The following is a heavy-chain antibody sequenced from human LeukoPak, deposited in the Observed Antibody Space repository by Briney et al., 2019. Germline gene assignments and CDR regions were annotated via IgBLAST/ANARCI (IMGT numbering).Heavy chain of an antibody. CDR3: AVLDTENFGGDFYPD. V-gene: IGHV3-74*01. CDR1: GFTFSSFW. CDR2: ISTDGSRA. Sequence: GGSLRLSCAASGFTFSSFWMHWVGQAPGKGRVWVSRISTDGSRAAYAASVKGRFTISRANAKNTLYLQMNSLTAADTAVYFCAVLDTENFGGDFYPDWGEGTLVTVSS. D-gene: IGHD2-21*02. J-gene: IGHJ4*02.